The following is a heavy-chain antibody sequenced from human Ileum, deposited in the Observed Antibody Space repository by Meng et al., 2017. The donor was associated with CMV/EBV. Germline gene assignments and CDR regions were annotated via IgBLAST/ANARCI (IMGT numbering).Heavy chain of an antibody. D-gene: IGHD2-2*01. Sequence: QGQVQESGPGLVKPSETLSLTCTVSGDSISSGRHFWGWIRQAPGKGLEWIATIHYTETTHYNPSLKSRITISVDTSKNQISLKVNSVTAADTAMYYCAADISTAWFYYWGQGTLVTVSS. CDR2: IHYTETT. J-gene: IGHJ4*02. V-gene: IGHV4-39*07. CDR3: AADISTAWFYY. CDR1: GDSISSGRHF.